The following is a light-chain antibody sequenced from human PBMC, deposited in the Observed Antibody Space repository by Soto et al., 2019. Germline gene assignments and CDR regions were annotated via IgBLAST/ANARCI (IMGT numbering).Light chain of an antibody. CDR1: NSNIGKNY. J-gene: IGLJ3*02. CDR3: ATWDNSLSAEV. V-gene: IGLV1-51*01. Sequence: QSVLTQPPSASAAPGQKVTISCFGSNSNIGKNYVSWYQQVPGTAPKLLIYGNNNRESGITDRISASKSGTPATLVITTLQPGDEADYYCATWDNSLSAEVFGGGTKLTVL. CDR2: GNN.